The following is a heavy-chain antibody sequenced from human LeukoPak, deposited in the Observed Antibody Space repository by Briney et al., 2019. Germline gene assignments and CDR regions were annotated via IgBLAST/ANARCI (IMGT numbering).Heavy chain of an antibody. Sequence: GGSLRLSCAASGFTFSSYEMNWFRQAPGKGLEWVSYISSSGSTIYYADSVKGRFTISRDNAKNSLYLQMNSLRVEDMAVYYCARGLVVRGRWSWFDPRGQGTLVTVSS. CDR2: ISSSGSTI. V-gene: IGHV3-48*03. J-gene: IGHJ5*02. D-gene: IGHD3-10*01. CDR3: ARGLVVRGRWSWFDP. CDR1: GFTFSSYE.